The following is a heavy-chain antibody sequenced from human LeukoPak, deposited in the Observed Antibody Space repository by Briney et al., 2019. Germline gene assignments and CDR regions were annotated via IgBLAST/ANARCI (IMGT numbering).Heavy chain of an antibody. CDR1: GGSISSGSYY. CDR3: ARDPGDCSNGVCYLFDY. D-gene: IGHD2-8*01. Sequence: PSETLSLTCTVSGGSISSGSYYWSWIRQPAGKGLEWIGRIYTSGSTNYNPSLKSRVTISVDTSKNQFSLKLSSVTAADTAVYYCARDPGDCSNGVCYLFDYWGQGTLATVSS. CDR2: IYTSGST. V-gene: IGHV4-61*02. J-gene: IGHJ4*02.